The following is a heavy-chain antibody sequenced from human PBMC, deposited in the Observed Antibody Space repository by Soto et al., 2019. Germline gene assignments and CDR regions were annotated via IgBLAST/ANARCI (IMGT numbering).Heavy chain of an antibody. D-gene: IGHD1-26*01. CDR2: IYYSGST. J-gene: IGHJ4*02. CDR1: GGSISSGGYY. Sequence: SETLSLTCIVSGGSISSGGYYWSWIRQHPGKGLEWIGYIYYSGSTYYNPSLKSRVTISVDTSKNQFSLRLSSVTAADTAVYYCASGRKWEQTFDYWGQGTLVTVSS. V-gene: IGHV4-31*03. CDR3: ASGRKWEQTFDY.